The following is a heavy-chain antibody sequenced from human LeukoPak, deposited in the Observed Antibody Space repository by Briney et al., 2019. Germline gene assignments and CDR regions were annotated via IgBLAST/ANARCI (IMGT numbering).Heavy chain of an antibody. Sequence: SETLSLTCAVYGGSFSGYYWSWIRQPPGKGLEWIGEINHSGSTNYKPSLKSRVTISVDTSNNQFSLKLSSVTAADTAVYYCATMTTVTCFDYWGQGTLVTVSS. J-gene: IGHJ4*02. D-gene: IGHD4-17*01. V-gene: IGHV4-34*01. CDR3: ATMTTVTCFDY. CDR1: GGSFSGYY. CDR2: INHSGST.